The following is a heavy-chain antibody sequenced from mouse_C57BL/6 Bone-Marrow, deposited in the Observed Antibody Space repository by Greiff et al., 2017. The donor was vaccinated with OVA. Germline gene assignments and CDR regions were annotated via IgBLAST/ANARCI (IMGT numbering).Heavy chain of an antibody. V-gene: IGHV5-6*02. CDR1: GFTFSSYG. D-gene: IGHD1-1*01. CDR2: ISSGGSYT. CDR3: ARRDTTVVADY. Sequence: DVMLVESGGDLVKPGGSLKLSCAASGFTFSSYGMSWVRQTPDKRLEWVATISSGGSYTYYPDSVKGRFTISRDNAKNTLYLQMSSLKSEDTAMYYCARRDTTVVADYWGQGTTLTVSS. J-gene: IGHJ2*01.